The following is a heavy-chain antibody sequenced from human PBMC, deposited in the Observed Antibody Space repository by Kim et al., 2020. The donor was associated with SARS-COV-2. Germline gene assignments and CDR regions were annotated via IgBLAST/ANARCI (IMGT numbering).Heavy chain of an antibody. J-gene: IGHJ3*02. V-gene: IGHV3-30*02. D-gene: IGHD3-22*01. CDR3: AKAPPHYYESSGYYGGAFDI. Sequence: RFTISRDNSKNTLYLQMNSLRAEDTAVYYCAKAPPHYYESSGYYGGAFDIWGQGTMVTVSS.